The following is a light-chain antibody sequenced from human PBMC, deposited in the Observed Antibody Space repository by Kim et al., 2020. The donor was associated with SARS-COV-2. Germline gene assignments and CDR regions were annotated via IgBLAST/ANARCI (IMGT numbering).Light chain of an antibody. CDR2: GAS. CDR1: QSVSSSY. Sequence: EIVLTQSPGTLSLSPGERATLSCRASQSVSSSYLAWYQQKPGQAPRLLIYGASSRATGIPDRFSGSGSGTDFTLTISRLEPEDVAVYYCQQYGSSPTFGGGTKLEI. J-gene: IGKJ4*01. V-gene: IGKV3-20*01. CDR3: QQYGSSPT.